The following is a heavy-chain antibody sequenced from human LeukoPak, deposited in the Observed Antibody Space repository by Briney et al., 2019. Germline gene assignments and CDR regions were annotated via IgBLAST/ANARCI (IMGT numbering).Heavy chain of an antibody. J-gene: IGHJ3*02. Sequence: PSETLSLTCTVSGGSISSYYWSWIRQPPGKGLEWIGYIYYSGSTNYNPSLKSRVTISVDTSKNQFSLKLSSVTAADTAAYYCASPGWYSSAFDIWGQGTMVTVSS. CDR3: ASPGWYSSAFDI. V-gene: IGHV4-59*01. D-gene: IGHD6-19*01. CDR1: GGSISSYY. CDR2: IYYSGST.